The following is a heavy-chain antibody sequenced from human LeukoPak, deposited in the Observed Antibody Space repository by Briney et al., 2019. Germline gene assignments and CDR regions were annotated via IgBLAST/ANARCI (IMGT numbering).Heavy chain of an antibody. CDR1: GFTFSSNS. J-gene: IGHJ4*02. CDR2: ISSSSNYI. D-gene: IGHD3-16*01. CDR3: ASGHYDYVWGSISPTNYFDY. V-gene: IGHV3-21*01. Sequence: GGSLRLSCAASGFTFSSNSMIWVRQAPGKGLEWVSSISSSSNYISYADSVKGRFTNSRDNTKNSLYLQMNSLRAEDTAVYYCASGHYDYVWGSISPTNYFDYWGQGTLVTVSS.